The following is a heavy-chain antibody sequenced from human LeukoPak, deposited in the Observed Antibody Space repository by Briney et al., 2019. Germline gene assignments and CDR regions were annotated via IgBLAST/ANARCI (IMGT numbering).Heavy chain of an antibody. J-gene: IGHJ4*02. CDR3: ARFNGYYDSFDY. D-gene: IGHD3-22*01. CDR2: INSDGSST. Sequence: GGSLRLSCAASGFIFSNYWMHWVRRAPGKGLVWVSRINSDGSSTSYADSVKGRFTISRDNAKNTLYLQMNSLRAEDTAVYYCARFNGYYDSFDYWGQGTLVTVSS. V-gene: IGHV3-74*01. CDR1: GFIFSNYW.